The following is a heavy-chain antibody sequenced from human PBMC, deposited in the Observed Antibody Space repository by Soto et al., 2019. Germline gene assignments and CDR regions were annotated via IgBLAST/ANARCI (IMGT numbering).Heavy chain of an antibody. V-gene: IGHV1-18*01. J-gene: IGHJ6*02. CDR2: ISGYNGDT. CDR3: AKNGQPPYYYYGMDV. Sequence: ASVKVSCKASGYTFTSYGISWVRQAPGQGLEWMGWISGYNGDTKYAQKFQGRVTMTIDTSTTTAYMELRSLTSDDSVVYYCAKNGQPPYYYYGMDVWGQGTTVTVSS. D-gene: IGHD2-8*01. CDR1: GYTFTSYG.